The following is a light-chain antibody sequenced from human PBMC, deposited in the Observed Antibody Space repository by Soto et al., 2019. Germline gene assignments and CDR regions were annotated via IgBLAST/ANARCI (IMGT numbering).Light chain of an antibody. V-gene: IGLV2-14*01. J-gene: IGLJ1*01. CDR2: DVS. CDR3: TSYTMLSSSPLYV. CDR1: SSDVGGYNY. Sequence: QSALTQPASVSGSPGQSITISCTGTSSDVGGYNYVSWYQQHPGKAPKVMIYDVSNRPSGVSNRFSGSKSGNTASLTISGLQAEDEADYYCTSYTMLSSSPLYVFGTGTKLTVL.